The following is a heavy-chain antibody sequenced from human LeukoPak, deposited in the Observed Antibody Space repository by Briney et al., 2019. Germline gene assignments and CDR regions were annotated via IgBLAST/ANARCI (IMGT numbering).Heavy chain of an antibody. CDR2: IYHSGST. D-gene: IGHD3-16*01. J-gene: IGHJ3*02. CDR3: ARDHDYDYVWGSYGGKNAFDI. CDR1: GYSISSGYY. Sequence: SETLSLTCTVSGYSISSGYYWGWIRQPPGKGLEWIGSIYHSGSTYYNPSLKSRVTISVDTSKNQFSLKLSSVTAADTAVYCCARDHDYDYVWGSYGGKNAFDIWGQGTMVTVSS. V-gene: IGHV4-38-2*02.